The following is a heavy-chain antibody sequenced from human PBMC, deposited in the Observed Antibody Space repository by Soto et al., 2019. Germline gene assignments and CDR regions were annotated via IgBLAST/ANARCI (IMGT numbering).Heavy chain of an antibody. D-gene: IGHD2-21*01. CDR3: XRAXXWFVTDY. V-gene: IGHV1-3*01. J-gene: IGHJ4*02. Sequence: QVQPVQSGAEVKKPGASVKVSCKASGYTFTNYAMHWVRQAPGQRLEWMGWINAGNGNTKYSQKFQGRVTITRDTSXXXXXXXXXSLXXXXXXXXXXXRAXXWFVTDYWGQGTLVTVSS. CDR2: INAGNGNT. CDR1: GYTFTNYA.